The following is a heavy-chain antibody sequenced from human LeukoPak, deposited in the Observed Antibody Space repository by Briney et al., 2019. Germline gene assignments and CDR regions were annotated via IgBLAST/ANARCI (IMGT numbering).Heavy chain of an antibody. D-gene: IGHD3-9*01. CDR1: GGTFSSYA. Sequence: GSSVKVSCKASGGTFSSYAISWVRQATGQGLEWMGGIIPIFVTANYAHKFQGRVTITADKSTSTAYMELSSLRSEDTAVYYCARDYDILTGHNPWGQGTLVTVSS. J-gene: IGHJ5*01. CDR2: IIPIFVTA. V-gene: IGHV1-69*06. CDR3: ARDYDILTGHNP.